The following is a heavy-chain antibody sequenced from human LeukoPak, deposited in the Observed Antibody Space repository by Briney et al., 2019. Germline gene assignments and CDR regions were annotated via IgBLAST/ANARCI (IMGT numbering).Heavy chain of an antibody. Sequence: GGSLRLSCVASGFPFSSYWMTWVRQAPGKGLEWVANIKQDGSKKSYVDSVKGRFTNSRDNAKNSLYLQMNSLRAEDTAIYYCTRVGYIDEGIDYWGQGTLVTVSS. D-gene: IGHD5-24*01. CDR3: TRVGYIDEGIDY. J-gene: IGHJ4*02. CDR2: IKQDGSKK. V-gene: IGHV3-7*04. CDR1: GFPFSSYW.